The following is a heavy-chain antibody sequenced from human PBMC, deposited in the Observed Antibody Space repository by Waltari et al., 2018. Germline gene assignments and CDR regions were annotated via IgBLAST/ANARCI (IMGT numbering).Heavy chain of an antibody. D-gene: IGHD6-6*01. CDR2: IYNSGTT. Sequence: QVQLQESGPGLVKPSETLSLTCTVSGGSVTSYYWSWIRQPPGKGLEWIGYIYNSGTTNYNPSLKSRVTRSLDTSKNQFSLKLTSVTAADTAMYYCARGRYTSSSYRAFEIWGQGTMVTVSS. V-gene: IGHV4-59*02. CDR3: ARGRYTSSSYRAFEI. CDR1: GGSVTSYY. J-gene: IGHJ3*02.